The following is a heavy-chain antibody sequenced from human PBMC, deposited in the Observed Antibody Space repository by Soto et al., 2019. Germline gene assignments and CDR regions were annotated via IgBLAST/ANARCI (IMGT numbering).Heavy chain of an antibody. V-gene: IGHV3-23*01. J-gene: IGHJ2*01. CDR2: ISGSGDST. CDR1: GLTFSNHA. Sequence: PGGSLRLSCAASGLTFSNHAMNWVRHAPGKGLEWVSVISGSGDSTHYADSVKGRFTVSRDNSKNTLYLQMNSLRAEDTAVYNCANEPVGPDWYFDLWGRGTLVTVSS. CDR3: ANEPVGPDWYFDL.